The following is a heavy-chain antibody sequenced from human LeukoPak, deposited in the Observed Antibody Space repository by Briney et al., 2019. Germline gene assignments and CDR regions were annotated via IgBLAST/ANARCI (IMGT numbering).Heavy chain of an antibody. CDR1: GYTFTSYY. J-gene: IGHJ6*04. CDR2: INTNTGNP. CDR3: ARDDYYGSGVSLTGDV. V-gene: IGHV7-4-1*02. D-gene: IGHD3-10*01. Sequence: ASVKVSCKASGYTFTSYYMHWVRQAPGQGLEWMGWINTNTGNPTYAQGFTGRFVFSLDTSVSTAYLQISSLKAEDTAVYYCARDDYYGSGVSLTGDVWGKGTTVTVSS.